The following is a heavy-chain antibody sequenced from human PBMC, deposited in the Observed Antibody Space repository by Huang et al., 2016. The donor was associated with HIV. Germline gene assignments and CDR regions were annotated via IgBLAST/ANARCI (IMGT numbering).Heavy chain of an antibody. J-gene: IGHJ4*02. Sequence: QVQLVQSGPEVKKPGASVKVSCQTSGYIFRYYDINWVRQAPGQGLQWMGWLDPNSGKTAYGQNFQGRVTLTRSTSTGAAYMVLNSLTSQDTAVYYCARLTSGWYQDYWGQGTLVTVSS. D-gene: IGHD6-19*01. CDR1: GYIFRYYD. CDR2: LDPNSGKT. CDR3: ARLTSGWYQDY. V-gene: IGHV1-8*01.